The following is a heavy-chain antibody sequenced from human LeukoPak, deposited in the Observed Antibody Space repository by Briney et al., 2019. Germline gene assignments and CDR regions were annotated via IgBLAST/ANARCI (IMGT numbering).Heavy chain of an antibody. CDR2: IYSGGST. CDR1: GFTVSSNY. V-gene: IGHV3-53*05. Sequence: GGSLRLSCAASGFTVSSNYMSWVRQAPGKGLEWVSVIYSGGSTYYADSVKGRFTISRDNAKNSLYLQMNSLRDEDTAVYYCARDEDFWSGPDYYYYYGMDVWGQGTTVTVSS. CDR3: ARDEDFWSGPDYYYYYGMDV. J-gene: IGHJ6*02. D-gene: IGHD3-3*01.